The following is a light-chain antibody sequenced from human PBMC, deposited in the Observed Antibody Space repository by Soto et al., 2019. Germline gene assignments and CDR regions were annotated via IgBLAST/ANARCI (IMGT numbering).Light chain of an antibody. J-gene: IGLJ2*01. V-gene: IGLV1-47*01. CDR3: TTWDDSLNGVV. CDR2: RNN. CDR1: SSNIGRNY. Sequence: QSVLTQPPSASGTPGQRATISCSGSSSNIGRNYVCRYQQLPGAAPKLLIYRNNQRPSGVPDRFSGSLSGTSASLAISELRSEDEADYYCTTWDDSLNGVVFGGGTKLTVL.